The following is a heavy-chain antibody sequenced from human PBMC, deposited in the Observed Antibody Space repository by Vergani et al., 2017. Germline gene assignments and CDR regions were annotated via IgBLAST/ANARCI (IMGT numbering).Heavy chain of an antibody. Sequence: QVQLVESGGGVVQPGRSLRLSCAASGFTFSSYGMHWVRQAPGKGLEWVAVILYDGSNKYYADSVKGRFTISRDNSKNTLYLQMNSLRAEDTAVYYCAKDGIAAAGYHMYYFDYWGQGTLVTVSS. CDR1: GFTFSSYG. D-gene: IGHD6-13*01. J-gene: IGHJ4*02. CDR2: ILYDGSNK. CDR3: AKDGIAAAGYHMYYFDY. V-gene: IGHV3-30*18.